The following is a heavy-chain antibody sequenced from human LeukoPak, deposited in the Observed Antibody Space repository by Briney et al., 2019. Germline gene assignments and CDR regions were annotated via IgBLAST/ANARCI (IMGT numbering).Heavy chain of an antibody. D-gene: IGHD3-22*01. CDR2: ISTYSGDT. J-gene: IGHJ4*02. CDR3: ARNLEFYANSGFRSFDY. V-gene: IGHV1-18*01. CDR1: GYTFTHYG. Sequence: GASVKDSCKASGYTFTHYGISWVRQAPGQGLEWMGWISTYSGDTNYAQQFQGRITVTTDTSTSTVHMELRSLRPDDTALYYCARNLEFYANSGFRSFDYWGQGTLVTVSS.